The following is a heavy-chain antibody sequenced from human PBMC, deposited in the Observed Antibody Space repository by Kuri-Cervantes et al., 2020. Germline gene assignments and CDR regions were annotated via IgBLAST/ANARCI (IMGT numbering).Heavy chain of an antibody. CDR3: ARDTYSSGWYFSGY. Sequence: ASVKVSCKASGYTFTSYGISWMRQAPGQGLEWMGWMNPNSGNTGYAQKFQGRVTMTRNTSISTAYMELSSLRSEDTAVYYCARDTYSSGWYFSGYWGQGTLVTVSS. D-gene: IGHD6-19*01. V-gene: IGHV1-8*02. J-gene: IGHJ4*02. CDR1: GYTFTSYG. CDR2: MNPNSGNT.